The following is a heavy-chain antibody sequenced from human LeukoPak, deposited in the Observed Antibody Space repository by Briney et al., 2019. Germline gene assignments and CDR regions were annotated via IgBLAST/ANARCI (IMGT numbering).Heavy chain of an antibody. CDR2: ISAYNGNT. V-gene: IGHV1-18*01. Sequence: ASVKVSCKASGYTFTSYGISWVRQAPGQGLEWTGWISAYNGNTNYAQKLQGRVTMTTDTSTSTAYMELRSLRSDDTAVYYCAIGYSSSMGGAFDIWGQGTMVTVSS. CDR3: AIGYSSSMGGAFDI. J-gene: IGHJ3*02. D-gene: IGHD6-13*01. CDR1: GYTFTSYG.